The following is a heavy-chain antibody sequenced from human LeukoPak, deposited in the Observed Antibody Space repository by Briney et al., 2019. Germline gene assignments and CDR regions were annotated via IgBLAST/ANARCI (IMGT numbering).Heavy chain of an antibody. Sequence: GGSLRLSCAASGFTFSSYSMNWVRQAPGKGLEWVSYISSSSSTIYYADSVKGRFTISRDNAKNSLYLQMNSLGDEDTAVYYCARDDSSGGREYYYGMDVWGQGTTVTVSS. CDR3: ARDDSSGGREYYYGMDV. J-gene: IGHJ6*02. CDR2: ISSSSSTI. V-gene: IGHV3-48*02. D-gene: IGHD2-15*01. CDR1: GFTFSSYS.